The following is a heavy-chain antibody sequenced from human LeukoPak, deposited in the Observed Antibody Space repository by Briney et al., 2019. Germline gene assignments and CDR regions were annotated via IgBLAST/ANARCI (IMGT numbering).Heavy chain of an antibody. CDR1: GYTFTSYY. CDR3: ARVWTTTINYYDSSGYYFGY. Sequence: ASVKVSCKASGYTFTSYYMHWVRQAPGQGLEWMGIINPSGGSTSYAQKFQGRVTMTRDTSTSTVYMELSSLRSEDTAVYYCARVWTTTINYYDSSGYYFGYWGQGTLVTVSS. V-gene: IGHV1-46*01. CDR2: INPSGGST. D-gene: IGHD3-22*01. J-gene: IGHJ4*02.